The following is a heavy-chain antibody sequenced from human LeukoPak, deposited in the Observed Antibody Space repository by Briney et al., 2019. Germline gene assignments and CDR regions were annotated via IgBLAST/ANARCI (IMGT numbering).Heavy chain of an antibody. D-gene: IGHD2-2*01. Sequence: GGSLRLSCVASGFTFTNYAMSWVRLAPGTGLEWVSTISGSGDTTYYADSVRGRFTVSRDNSKNTLYLQMNSLRAEDTAVYYCARTPQKHCSSTTCYPDYWGQGTLVTVSS. J-gene: IGHJ4*02. CDR3: ARTPQKHCSSTTCYPDY. CDR2: ISGSGDTT. V-gene: IGHV3-23*01. CDR1: GFTFTNYA.